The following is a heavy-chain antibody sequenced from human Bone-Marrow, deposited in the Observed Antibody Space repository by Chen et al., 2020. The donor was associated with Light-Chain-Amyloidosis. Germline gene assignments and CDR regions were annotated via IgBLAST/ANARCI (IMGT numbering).Heavy chain of an antibody. J-gene: IGHJ4*02. CDR2: IKPNGGGT. D-gene: IGHD1-26*01. V-gene: IGHV1-2*02. CDR3: ARNLGASHFDY. CDR1: GYTLTYYN. Sequence: VQLVQSGAEVNKPGASVKVSGTPSGYTLTYYNIHWLRQAPGRGLEWMGWIKPNGGGTYYAQKFQGRVTMTSDTSIRTVNMELSRLTFDDTAIYFCARNLGASHFDYWGQGTLVTVSS.